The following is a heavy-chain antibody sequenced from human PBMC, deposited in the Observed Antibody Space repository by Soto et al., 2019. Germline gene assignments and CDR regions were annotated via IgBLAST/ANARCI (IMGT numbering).Heavy chain of an antibody. CDR2: INPNSGGT. CDR1: GYTFTGYY. D-gene: IGHD2-21*02. V-gene: IGHV1-2*02. J-gene: IGHJ4*02. CDR3: ARERGHIVVVTASEFDY. Sequence: ASVKVSCKASGYTFTGYYMHWVRQAPGQGLEWMGWINPNSGGTNYAQKFQGRVTMTRDTSISTAYMELSRLRSDDTAVYYCARERGHIVVVTASEFDYWGQGTLVTVSS.